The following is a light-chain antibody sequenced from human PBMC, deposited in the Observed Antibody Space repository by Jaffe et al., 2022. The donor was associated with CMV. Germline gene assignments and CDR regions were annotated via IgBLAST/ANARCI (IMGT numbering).Light chain of an antibody. Sequence: DIQMTQSPSSLSASVGDRVTITCRASQNIGKYLNWYQQKPGKAPKILIYAASTLQTGVPSRFSGSGSGTDFILTISSLQPEDFATYHCQQSYSLPRTFGQGTKLEIK. J-gene: IGKJ2*01. CDR2: AAS. CDR1: QNIGKY. CDR3: QQSYSLPRT. V-gene: IGKV1-39*01.